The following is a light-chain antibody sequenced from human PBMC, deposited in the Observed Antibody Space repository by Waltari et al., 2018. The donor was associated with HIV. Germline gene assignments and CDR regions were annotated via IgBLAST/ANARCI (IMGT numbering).Light chain of an antibody. CDR2: RNN. V-gene: IGLV10-54*01. J-gene: IGLJ3*02. CDR3: SAGDSSLSAWV. Sequence: QAGLTQPPSVSKGLRQTATLTCTGNSNNVGNQGAAWLQQHQGHPPKLLSYRNNNRPSGISERLSASRSGNTASLTITGRQPEDEADYYCSAGDSSLSAWVFGGGTKLTVL. CDR1: SNNVGNQG.